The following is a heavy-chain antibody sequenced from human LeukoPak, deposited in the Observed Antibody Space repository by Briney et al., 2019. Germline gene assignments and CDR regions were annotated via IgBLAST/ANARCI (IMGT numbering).Heavy chain of an antibody. D-gene: IGHD3-9*01. J-gene: IGHJ5*02. V-gene: IGHV1-69*06. CDR1: GGTFSSYA. CDR3: ARGRVLRYFAGFDP. Sequence: SVKVSCKASGGTFSSYAISWVRQAPGQGLEWMEGIIPIFGTANYAQKFQGRVTITADKSTSTAYMELSSLRSEDTAVYYCARGRVLRYFAGFDPWGQGTLVTVSS. CDR2: IIPIFGTA.